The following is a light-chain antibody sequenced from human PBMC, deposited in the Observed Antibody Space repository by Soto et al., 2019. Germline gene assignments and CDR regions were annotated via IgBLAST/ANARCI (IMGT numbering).Light chain of an antibody. Sequence: QSALTQPRSVSGSPGHSVTISCTGTSSDIGGYDYVSWYQQHPGKAPALLIYDVNERLSGVPDRFSGSKSGNTASLTISGLQADDEATFYCCSYAGDYTWVFGGGTQLTVL. CDR3: CSYAGDYTWV. J-gene: IGLJ3*02. CDR2: DVN. CDR1: SSDIGGYDY. V-gene: IGLV2-11*01.